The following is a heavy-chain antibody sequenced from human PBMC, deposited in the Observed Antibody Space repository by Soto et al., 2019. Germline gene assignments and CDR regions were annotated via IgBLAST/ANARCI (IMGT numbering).Heavy chain of an antibody. CDR2: INSDGSRT. V-gene: IGHV3-74*01. J-gene: IGHJ4*02. Sequence: SGGSLRLSCAASGFTLTDYWTHWVRQAPGKGLVWVSRINSDGSRTSYADSVTGRFTISRDNAKDTLYLQMNSLRVEDTALYYCARETYRGFHFDYWGQGTLVTVSS. D-gene: IGHD4-4*01. CDR1: GFTLTDYW. CDR3: ARETYRGFHFDY.